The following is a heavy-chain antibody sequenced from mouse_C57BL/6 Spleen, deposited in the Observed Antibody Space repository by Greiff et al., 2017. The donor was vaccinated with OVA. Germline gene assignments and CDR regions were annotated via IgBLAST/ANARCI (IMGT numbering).Heavy chain of an antibody. D-gene: IGHD1-1*01. J-gene: IGHJ4*01. CDR2: INPGSGGT. CDR3: ARCGTVLDD. V-gene: IGHV1-54*01. Sequence: VQLQQSGAELVRPGTSVKVSCKASGYAFTNYLIEWVKQRPGQGLEWIGVINPGSGGTNYNEKFKGKATLTADKSSSTAYMQLSSLTSEDSAVYVCARCGTVLDDWGQGTSVTVSS. CDR1: GYAFTNYL.